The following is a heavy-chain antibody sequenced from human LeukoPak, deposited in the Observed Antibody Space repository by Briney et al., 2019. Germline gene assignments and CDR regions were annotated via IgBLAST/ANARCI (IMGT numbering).Heavy chain of an antibody. J-gene: IGHJ4*02. CDR3: ARRPVAGTGYFDY. CDR1: GGSISSYY. Sequence: SETLSLTCTVSGGSISSYYWSWIRQPPGKGLEWIGYIYYSGSTNYNPSLKSRVTISVDTSKTQFSLKLSSVTAAHTAVYYCARRPVAGTGYFDYWGQGTLVTVSS. CDR2: IYYSGST. V-gene: IGHV4-59*01. D-gene: IGHD1-1*01.